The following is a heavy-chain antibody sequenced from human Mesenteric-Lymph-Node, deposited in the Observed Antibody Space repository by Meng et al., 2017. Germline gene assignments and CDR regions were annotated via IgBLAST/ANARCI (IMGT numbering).Heavy chain of an antibody. CDR2: IHRDGSTT. J-gene: IGHJ3*02. V-gene: IGHV3-74*01. Sequence: GESLKISCAASGFTFSSYWMHWVRQTPGKGLVWVSRIHRDGSTTSYADSVKGRFTISRDNAKNTLYLQMNRLRVEDTAVYYCARNGQGSAFDIWGQGTMVTVSS. D-gene: IGHD2-8*01. CDR1: GFTFSSYW. CDR3: ARNGQGSAFDI.